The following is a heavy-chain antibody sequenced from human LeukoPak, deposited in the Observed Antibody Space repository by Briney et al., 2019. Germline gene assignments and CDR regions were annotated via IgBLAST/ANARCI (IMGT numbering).Heavy chain of an antibody. Sequence: SGPTLVKPTQALTLTCTFSGFSLSSRSMGVGWIRQPPGKALEWLALIFWDDDRRYSPSLKTRLTITKDTSKNQVVLKMTDTDPLDTATYFCVHSDGSSGRLCYFDSWGQGILVTVSS. CDR1: GFSLSSRSMG. V-gene: IGHV2-5*02. D-gene: IGHD1-26*01. CDR3: VHSDGSSGRLCYFDS. J-gene: IGHJ4*02. CDR2: IFWDDDR.